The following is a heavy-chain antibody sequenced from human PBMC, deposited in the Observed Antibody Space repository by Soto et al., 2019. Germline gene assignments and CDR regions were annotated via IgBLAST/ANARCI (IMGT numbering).Heavy chain of an antibody. CDR1: GSTFSNYV. J-gene: IGHJ4*02. D-gene: IGHD3-22*01. CDR3: AKVTYYSDSGGYLFDY. CDR2: ISGGGGST. Sequence: EVQLLESGGGLVQPGGSLRLSCAASGSTFSNYVMSWVRQAPGKGLELVSGISGGGGSTYYTDPVKGRFTISRDNSKNTLYLQMNSLRAEDTAVYYCAKVTYYSDSGGYLFDYWGQGTQVTVSS. V-gene: IGHV3-23*01.